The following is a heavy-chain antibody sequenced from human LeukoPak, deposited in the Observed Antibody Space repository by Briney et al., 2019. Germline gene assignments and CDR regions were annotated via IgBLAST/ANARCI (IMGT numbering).Heavy chain of an antibody. CDR2: IYYSGST. V-gene: IGHV4-59*01. Sequence: SETLSLTCTVSGGSISNYYWSWIRQPPGKGLEWIGYIYYSGSTNYNPSLKSRVTISVDTSKNQFSLKLSSVTAADTAVYYCARDRGGPRRYFDLWGRGTLVTVSS. J-gene: IGHJ2*01. CDR1: GGSISNYY. D-gene: IGHD3-10*01. CDR3: ARDRGGPRRYFDL.